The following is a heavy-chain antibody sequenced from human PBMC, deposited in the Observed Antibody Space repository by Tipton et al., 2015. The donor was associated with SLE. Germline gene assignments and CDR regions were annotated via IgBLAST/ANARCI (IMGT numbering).Heavy chain of an antibody. CDR3: ASGYCGGDCYRAFDI. CDR2: INHSGST. CDR1: GGSFSGYY. J-gene: IGHJ3*02. D-gene: IGHD2-21*01. Sequence: TLSLTCAVYGGSFSGYYWSWIRQPPGKGLEWIGEINHSGSTNYNPSLKSRVTISVDTPKNQFSLKLSSVTAADTAVYYCASGYCGGDCYRAFDIWGQGTMVTVSS. V-gene: IGHV4-34*01.